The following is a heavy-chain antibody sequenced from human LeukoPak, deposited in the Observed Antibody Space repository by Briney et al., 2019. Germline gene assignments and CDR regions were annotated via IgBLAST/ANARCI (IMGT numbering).Heavy chain of an antibody. CDR1: GFTFSSYS. J-gene: IGHJ6*03. D-gene: IGHD4-23*01. V-gene: IGHV3-48*04. Sequence: PGGSLRLSRAASGFTFSSYSMTWVRQAPGKGLEWVSYITFTSSTIHYADSVKGRFTISRDNAKNSLYLQMNSLRAEDTAVYYCARETTVAPYYYYYYYMDVWGKGTTVTISS. CDR3: ARETTVAPYYYYYYYMDV. CDR2: ITFTSSTI.